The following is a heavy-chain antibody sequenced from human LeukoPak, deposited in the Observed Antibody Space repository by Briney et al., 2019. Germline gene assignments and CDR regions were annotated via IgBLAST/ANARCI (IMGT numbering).Heavy chain of an antibody. Sequence: GGSLRLSCAASGFTFSDYYMSWIRQAPGRGLEWVSYISSSGSTIYYADSVKGRFTISRDNAKNSLYLHMNSLRAEDTAVYYCAKDIFTVASNFDYWGQGTLVTVSS. V-gene: IGHV3-11*01. CDR2: ISSSGSTI. CDR3: AKDIFTVASNFDY. CDR1: GFTFSDYY. J-gene: IGHJ4*02. D-gene: IGHD4-23*01.